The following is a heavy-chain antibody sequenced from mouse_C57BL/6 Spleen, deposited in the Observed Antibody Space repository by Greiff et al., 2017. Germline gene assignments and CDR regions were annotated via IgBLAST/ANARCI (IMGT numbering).Heavy chain of an antibody. V-gene: IGHV3-6*01. J-gene: IGHJ2*01. CDR2: ISYDGSN. CDR3: ARAGSIGRFDY. CDR1: GYSITSGYY. Sequence: EVHLVESGPGLVKPSQSLSLTCSVTGYSITSGYYWNWIRQFPGNKLEWMGYISYDGSNNYNPSLKNRISITRDTSKNQFFLKLNSVTTEDTATYYCARAGSIGRFDYWGQGTTLTVSS.